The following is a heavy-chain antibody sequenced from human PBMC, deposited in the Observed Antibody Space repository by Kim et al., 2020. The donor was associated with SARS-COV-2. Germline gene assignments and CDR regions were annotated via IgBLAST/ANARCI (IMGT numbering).Heavy chain of an antibody. CDR1: GGSISSSSYY. CDR3: ARQSYYYGSGSDDRYFDL. Sequence: SETLSLTCTVSGGSISSSSYYWGWIRQPPGKGLEWIGSIYYSGSTYYNPSLKSRVTISVDTSKNQFSLKLSSVTAADTAVYYCARQSYYYGSGSDDRYFDLWGRGTLVTVSS. J-gene: IGHJ2*01. D-gene: IGHD3-10*01. V-gene: IGHV4-39*07. CDR2: IYYSGST.